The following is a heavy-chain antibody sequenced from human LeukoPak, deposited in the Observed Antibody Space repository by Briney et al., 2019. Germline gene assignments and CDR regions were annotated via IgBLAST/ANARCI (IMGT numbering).Heavy chain of an antibody. V-gene: IGHV3-11*06. D-gene: IGHD3-22*01. CDR3: ARSQWGYDSSGYPPDY. J-gene: IGHJ4*02. CDR2: ISSSSSYI. Sequence: GGSLRLSCAASGFTFSDYYMSWIRQAPGKGLEWVSSISSSSSYIYYADSVKGRFTISRDNAKNSLYLQMNSLRAEDTAVYYCARSQWGYDSSGYPPDYWGQGTLVTVSS. CDR1: GFTFSDYY.